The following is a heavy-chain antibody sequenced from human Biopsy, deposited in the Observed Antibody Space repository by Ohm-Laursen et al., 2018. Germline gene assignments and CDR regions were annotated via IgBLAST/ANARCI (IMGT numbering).Heavy chain of an antibody. J-gene: IGHJ5*02. Sequence: ASVKVSCKASGYTFTGYHVHWVRQAPGQGLEWMGWINAKTGDTNYAQKFQGRVTMTRDTPISTAYVDLGSLRSDDTAVYYCTRGGYYYDSLAYYYWFDPWGQGTLVTVSS. CDR1: GYTFTGYH. V-gene: IGHV1-2*02. CDR3: TRGGYYYDSLAYYYWFDP. CDR2: INAKTGDT. D-gene: IGHD3-22*01.